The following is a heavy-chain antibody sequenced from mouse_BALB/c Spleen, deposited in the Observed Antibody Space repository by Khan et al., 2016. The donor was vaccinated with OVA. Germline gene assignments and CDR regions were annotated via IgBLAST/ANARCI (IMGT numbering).Heavy chain of an antibody. J-gene: IGHJ3*01. CDR3: VRGRAY. V-gene: IGHV3-2*02. CDR2: ISYSGRT. D-gene: IGHD3-3*01. CDR1: GYSITSDYA. Sequence: EVQLQESGPGLVKPSQSLSLTCTVTGYSITSDYAWNWIRQFPGNKLEWMGYISYSGRTSYTPSLKSRISITRDPSKNQFFLQLKCVITEDTATYYCVRGRAYWSHGTLVTVSA.